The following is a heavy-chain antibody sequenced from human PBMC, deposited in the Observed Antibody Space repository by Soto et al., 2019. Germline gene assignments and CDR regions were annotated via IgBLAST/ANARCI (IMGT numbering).Heavy chain of an antibody. CDR3: ARDRGGDGMDV. CDR1: GYTFSSYG. CDR2: ISGYNGNT. J-gene: IGHJ6*02. D-gene: IGHD3-16*01. V-gene: IGHV1-18*01. Sequence: QVQLVQSGAEVKKPGASVKVSCKASGYTFSSYGISWVRQAPGQGLEWMGWISGYNGNTNYAQKLQGRVTMTIDTSTSTGYMELRSLRSDDTAVYYCARDRGGDGMDVWGQGTTFTVSS.